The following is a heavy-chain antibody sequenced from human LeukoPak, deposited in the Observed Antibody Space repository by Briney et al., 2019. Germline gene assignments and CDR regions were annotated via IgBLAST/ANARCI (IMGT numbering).Heavy chain of an antibody. D-gene: IGHD5-18*01. J-gene: IGHJ4*02. CDR2: ISSSSAYI. V-gene: IGHV3-21*01. Sequence: PGGSLRLSCEASGFSLTNYGMDWVRQAPGKGLEWVSSISSSSAYIYYADLVRGRFTISRDNAKNSLYLQMNSLRAEDTAVYYCAGELSSSGYYFDSWGQGNLVTVSS. CDR3: AGELSSSGYYFDS. CDR1: GFSLTNYG.